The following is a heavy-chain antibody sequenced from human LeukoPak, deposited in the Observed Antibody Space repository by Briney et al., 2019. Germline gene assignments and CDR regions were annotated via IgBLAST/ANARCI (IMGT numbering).Heavy chain of an antibody. D-gene: IGHD6-13*01. V-gene: IGHV4-59*08. CDR3: ARHGGIAAAGTSNRFDP. J-gene: IGHJ5*02. Sequence: PSETLSLTCTVSGGSISSYYWSWIRQPPGKGLEWIGYIYYSGSTNYNPSLKSRVTISVDTSKNQFSLKLSSVTAADTAVYYCARHGGIAAAGTSNRFDPWGQGTLGNVS. CDR2: IYYSGST. CDR1: GGSISSYY.